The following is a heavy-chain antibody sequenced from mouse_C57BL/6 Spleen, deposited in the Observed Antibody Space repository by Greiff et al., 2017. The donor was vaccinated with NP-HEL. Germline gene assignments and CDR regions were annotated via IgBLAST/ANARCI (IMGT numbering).Heavy chain of an antibody. D-gene: IGHD1-1*01. Sequence: QVQLQQPGAELVMPGASVKLSCTASGYTFTSYWMHWVKQRPGQGLEWIGEIDPSDSYTNYNQKFKGKSTLTVDKSSSTAYMQLSSLTSEDSAVYYCARLGATVVATDDWGQGTTLTVSA. J-gene: IGHJ2*01. CDR2: IDPSDSYT. CDR1: GYTFTSYW. V-gene: IGHV1-69*01. CDR3: ARLGATVVATDD.